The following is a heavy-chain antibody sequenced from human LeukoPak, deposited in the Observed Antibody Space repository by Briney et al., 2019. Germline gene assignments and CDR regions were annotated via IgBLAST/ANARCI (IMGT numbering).Heavy chain of an antibody. CDR3: AKGLAQLWSY. D-gene: IGHD5-18*01. V-gene: IGHV3-23*01. CDR2: ISGSGSST. CDR1: GFTFSSYA. J-gene: IGHJ4*02. Sequence: GGSLRLSCAASGFTFSSYAMSWVRQAPGKGLEWVSAISGSGSSTYYADSVKGRFTVSRDNSKNTLYLQMSSLRVEDTAVYYCAKGLAQLWSYWGQGTLVTVSS.